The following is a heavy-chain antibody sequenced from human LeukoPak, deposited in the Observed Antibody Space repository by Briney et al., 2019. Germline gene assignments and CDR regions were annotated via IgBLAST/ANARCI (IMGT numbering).Heavy chain of an antibody. CDR2: ISSNGGST. CDR1: GFTFSSYA. J-gene: IGHJ6*02. D-gene: IGHD6-19*01. Sequence: GGSLRLSCAASGFTFSSYAMHWVRQAPGKGLEYVSVISSNGGSTYYANSVKGRFTISRDNSKNTLYLQMGSLRAEDMAMYYCARDRYSSGWYRGYYYYYGMDVWGQGTTVTVSS. V-gene: IGHV3-64*01. CDR3: ARDRYSSGWYRGYYYYYGMDV.